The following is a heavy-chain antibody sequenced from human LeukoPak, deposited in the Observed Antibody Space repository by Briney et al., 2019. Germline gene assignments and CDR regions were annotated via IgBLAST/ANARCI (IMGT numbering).Heavy chain of an antibody. Sequence: GGSLRLSCAASGFTFSDYYMSWIRQAPGKGLEWVSYISSSGSIIYYADSVKGRFIISRDNAKNSLYLQMNSLRAEDTAVYDCARGEGGHDSGVYLFNYGGQGPLVTVPS. D-gene: IGHD3-22*01. J-gene: IGHJ4*02. CDR3: ARGEGGHDSGVYLFNY. CDR2: ISSSGSII. V-gene: IGHV3-11*01. CDR1: GFTFSDYY.